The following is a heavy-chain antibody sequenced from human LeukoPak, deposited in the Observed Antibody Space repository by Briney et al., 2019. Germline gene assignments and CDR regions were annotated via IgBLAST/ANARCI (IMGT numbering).Heavy chain of an antibody. CDR3: ATYCSGGSCYSYYGMDV. V-gene: IGHV1-2*02. Sequence: ASVKVSCKVSGYTFTGYYMHWVRQAPGQGLEWMGWINPNSGGTNYAQKFQGRVTMTRDTSISTAYMELSRLRSDDTAVYYCATYCSGGSCYSYYGMDVWGQGTTVTVSS. CDR1: GYTFTGYY. D-gene: IGHD2-15*01. CDR2: INPNSGGT. J-gene: IGHJ6*02.